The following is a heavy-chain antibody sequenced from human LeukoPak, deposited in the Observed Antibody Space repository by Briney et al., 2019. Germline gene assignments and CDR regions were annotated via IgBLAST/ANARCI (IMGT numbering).Heavy chain of an antibody. CDR3: AKDETIFGVVIIPYNY. D-gene: IGHD3-3*01. V-gene: IGHV3-48*04. J-gene: IGHJ4*02. Sequence: PGGSLRLSCAASGFTFSDSNMNWVRQAPGKGLEWVSYISRSSSTIYYADSVRGRFTISRDNAKNSLYLQMNSLRAEDTAVYYCAKDETIFGVVIIPYNYWGQGTLVTVSS. CDR1: GFTFSDSN. CDR2: ISRSSSTI.